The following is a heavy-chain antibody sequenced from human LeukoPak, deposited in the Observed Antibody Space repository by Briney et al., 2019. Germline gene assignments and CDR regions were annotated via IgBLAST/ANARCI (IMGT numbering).Heavy chain of an antibody. CDR3: ARDHRAFVVVPAAIDWFDP. CDR2: IIPIFGTA. Sequence: SVKVSCKASGGTFSSYAISWVRQAPGQGLEWMGGIIPIFGTANYAQKFQGRVTITADESTSTAYMELSSLRSEDTAVYYCARDHRAFVVVPAAIDWFDPWGQGTLATVSS. J-gene: IGHJ5*02. V-gene: IGHV1-69*13. CDR1: GGTFSSYA. D-gene: IGHD2-2*01.